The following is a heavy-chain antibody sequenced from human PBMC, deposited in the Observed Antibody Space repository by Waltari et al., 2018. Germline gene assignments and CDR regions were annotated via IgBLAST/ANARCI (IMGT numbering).Heavy chain of an antibody. Sequence: QVQLRQWGAGLLRPSETLSLNCAVDGGALSGYDWNWIRQPPGQGLGWVGEIDFTGYSKYNSALESRVTLSADMSKRQVSLTLNFVTAADSAVYFCARGENGYYYGSGKNYAMDVWGQGTPVTVSS. J-gene: IGHJ6*02. CDR1: GGALSGYD. CDR3: ARGENGYYYGSGKNYAMDV. D-gene: IGHD3-10*01. CDR2: IDFTGYS. V-gene: IGHV4-34*01.